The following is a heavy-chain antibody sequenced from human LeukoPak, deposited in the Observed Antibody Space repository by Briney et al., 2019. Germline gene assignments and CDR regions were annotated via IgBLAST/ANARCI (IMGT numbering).Heavy chain of an antibody. V-gene: IGHV4-59*01. J-gene: IGHJ5*02. CDR2: IYYSGST. CDR1: GGSISSYY. Sequence: PSETLSLTCTVSGGSISSYYWSWIRQPPGKGLEWIGYIYYSGSTNYNPSLKSRVTISVDTSKNQFSLKLSSVTAADTAVYYCARDNTVTHDGWFDPWGLGTLVTVSS. D-gene: IGHD4-11*01. CDR3: ARDNTVTHDGWFDP.